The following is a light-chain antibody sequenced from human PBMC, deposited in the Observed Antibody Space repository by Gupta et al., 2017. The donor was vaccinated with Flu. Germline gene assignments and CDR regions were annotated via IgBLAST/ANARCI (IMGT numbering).Light chain of an antibody. CDR3: SSYTSTSTFYV. J-gene: IGLJ1*01. CDR2: DVT. Sequence: QSALTQPASVSGSPGQPITISCTGTSSDVGGSDYVSWYQQHPDKAPKLIIYDVTNRPSGVSSRFSGSKSGNTASLTISGLQAEDETDYYCSSYTSTSTFYVFGTGTKVTVL. V-gene: IGLV2-14*01. CDR1: SSDVGGSDY.